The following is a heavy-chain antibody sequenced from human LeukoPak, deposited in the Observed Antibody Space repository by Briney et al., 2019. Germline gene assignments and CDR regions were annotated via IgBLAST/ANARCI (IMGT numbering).Heavy chain of an antibody. V-gene: IGHV3-33*01. CDR1: GFTFSSYG. Sequence: GRSLRLSCAASGFTFSSYGMHWVRQAPGKGLEWVAVIWYDGSNKYYADSVKGRFTIFRDNSKNTLYLQMNSLRAEDTAVYYCARVHDFWSGYYIPTGAFDIWGQGTMVTVSS. D-gene: IGHD3-3*01. J-gene: IGHJ3*02. CDR3: ARVHDFWSGYYIPTGAFDI. CDR2: IWYDGSNK.